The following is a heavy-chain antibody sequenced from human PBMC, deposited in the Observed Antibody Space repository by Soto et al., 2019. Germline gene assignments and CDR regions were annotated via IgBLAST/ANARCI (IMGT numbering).Heavy chain of an antibody. CDR2: IIPIFGTA. V-gene: IGHV1-69*06. CDR1: GGTFSSYA. CDR3: ARRRHYYDSSGYYFDY. J-gene: IGHJ4*02. Sequence: ASVKVSCKASGGTFSSYAISWVRQAPGHGLEWMGGIIPIFGTANYAQKFQGRVTITADKSTSTAYMKLSSLRSEDTAVYYCARRRHYYDSSGYYFDYWGQGTLVTVSS. D-gene: IGHD3-22*01.